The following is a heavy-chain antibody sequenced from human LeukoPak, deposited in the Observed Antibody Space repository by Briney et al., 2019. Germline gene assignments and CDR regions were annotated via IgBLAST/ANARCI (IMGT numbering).Heavy chain of an antibody. CDR2: ISASGGNT. Sequence: PGGSLRLSCAATGFTFSSYAISWVRQAPGKGLEWVSAISASGGNTYYTDSVKGRFTISRDNSKNTLYLQMNSLRAEDTAVYFCARETTVVVIISPAADYWGQGTLVTVSS. J-gene: IGHJ4*02. V-gene: IGHV3-23*01. D-gene: IGHD3-22*01. CDR3: ARETTVVVIISPAADY. CDR1: GFTFSSYA.